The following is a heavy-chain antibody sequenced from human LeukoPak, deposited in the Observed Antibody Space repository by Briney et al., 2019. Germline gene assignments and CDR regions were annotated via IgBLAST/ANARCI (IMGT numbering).Heavy chain of an antibody. CDR2: ISTTGTTI. CDR1: GFTFSDYS. D-gene: IGHD5-24*01. V-gene: IGHV3-48*04. J-gene: IGHJ4*02. CDR3: ARGRRDGYNY. Sequence: GGSLRLSCAASGFTFSDYSMNWVRQAPGKGLEWVSYISTTGTTIYYSDSVRGRFTISRDNARNSLFLQMSSLRAEDTAVYYCARGRRDGYNYWGQGTLVTVSS.